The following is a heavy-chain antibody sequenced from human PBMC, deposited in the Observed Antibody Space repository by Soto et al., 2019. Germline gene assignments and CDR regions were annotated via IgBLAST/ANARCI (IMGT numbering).Heavy chain of an antibody. CDR1: GGTFSSST. V-gene: IGHV1-69*02. D-gene: IGHD4-17*01. Sequence: QVQLVQSGAEVKKPGSSVKVSCKASGGTFSSSTISWVRQAPGQGLEWMGRIIPILGIANYAQKFQGRVTITADKSTSTAYMELSSLRSEDTAVYYCARALGYGDSGSDYWGRGTLVTVSS. CDR3: ARALGYGDSGSDY. CDR2: IIPILGIA. J-gene: IGHJ4*02.